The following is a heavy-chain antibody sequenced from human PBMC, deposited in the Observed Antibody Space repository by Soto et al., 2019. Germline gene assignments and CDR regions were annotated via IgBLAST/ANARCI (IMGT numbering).Heavy chain of an antibody. CDR2: INPNSGGT. J-gene: IGHJ3*02. D-gene: IGHD6-13*01. V-gene: IGHV1-2*04. Sequence: ASVKVSCKASGYTFTGYYMHWVRQAPGQGLEWMGWINPNSGGTNYAQKFQGWVTMTRDTSISTAYMELSRLRSDDTAVYYCARGMIAAAASPVAFDIWGQGTMVTVSS. CDR3: ARGMIAAAASPVAFDI. CDR1: GYTFTGYY.